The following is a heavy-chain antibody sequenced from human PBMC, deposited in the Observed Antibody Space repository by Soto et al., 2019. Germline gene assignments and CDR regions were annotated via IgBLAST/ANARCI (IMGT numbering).Heavy chain of an antibody. CDR1: VGSISSGDYD. Sequence: SETLSITCTVSVGSISSGDYDWSWIRQPPGKGLEWIGYIYYSGSTYYNPSLKSRVTISVDTSKNQFSLKLSSVTAADTAVYYCATSLSARRHSYYYGMDVWGQGTTVTVSS. V-gene: IGHV4-30-4*01. CDR3: ATSLSARRHSYYYGMDV. CDR2: IYYSGST. J-gene: IGHJ6*02. D-gene: IGHD6-6*01.